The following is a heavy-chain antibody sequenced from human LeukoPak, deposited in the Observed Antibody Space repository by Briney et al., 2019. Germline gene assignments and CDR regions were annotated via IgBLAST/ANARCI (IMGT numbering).Heavy chain of an antibody. CDR1: GFTFISYW. V-gene: IGHV5-51*01. J-gene: IGHJ4*02. CDR2: IYPGDSDT. CDR3: ARSAAARRGLYFDY. Sequence: ESLKISCKGSGFTFISYWIGWVRQMPGKGLEWMGIIYPGDSDTRYSPSFQGQVTISADNSITTAYLQWSSLKASDTAMYYCARSAAARRGLYFDYWGQGTLVTLSS. D-gene: IGHD6-6*01.